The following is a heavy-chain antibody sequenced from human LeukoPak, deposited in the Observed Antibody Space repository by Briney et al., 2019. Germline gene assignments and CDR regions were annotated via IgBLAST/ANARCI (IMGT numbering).Heavy chain of an antibody. D-gene: IGHD3-22*01. Sequence: PGGSLRLSCAASGSTFSSYGMHWVRQAPGKGLEWVAVIWYDGSNKYYADSVKGRFTISRDNSKNTLYLQMNSLRAEDTAVYYCARPYDSSGYYYFDYWGQGTLVTVSS. V-gene: IGHV3-33*01. CDR3: ARPYDSSGYYYFDY. CDR2: IWYDGSNK. CDR1: GSTFSSYG. J-gene: IGHJ4*02.